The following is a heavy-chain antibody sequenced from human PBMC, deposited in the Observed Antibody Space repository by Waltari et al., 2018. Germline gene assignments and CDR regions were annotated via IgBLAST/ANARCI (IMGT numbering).Heavy chain of an antibody. J-gene: IGHJ6*02. CDR1: GFTVSSTY. CDR3: ASENYFDSSGYSRHYYYGMDV. Sequence: EVQLVESGGGLIHSGGSLRLSCAASGFTVSSTYITWVRQAPGKGLEWVSSIYSGGTTKDADSVKGRFTISRDNSKNTLYLQMNSLRAEDTAVYYCASENYFDSSGYSRHYYYGMDVWGQGTTVTVSS. D-gene: IGHD3-22*01. CDR2: IYSGGTT. V-gene: IGHV3-53*01.